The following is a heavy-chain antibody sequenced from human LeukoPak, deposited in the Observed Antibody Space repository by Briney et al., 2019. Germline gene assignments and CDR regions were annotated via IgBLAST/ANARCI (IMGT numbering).Heavy chain of an antibody. CDR1: GGSFSGYY. CDR3: ARGLRDYDFWSGYYTDAFDI. V-gene: IGHV4-34*01. J-gene: IGHJ3*02. CDR2: INHSGST. D-gene: IGHD3-3*01. Sequence: PSETLSLTCAVYGGSFSGYYWSWIRQPPGKGLEWIGEINHSGSTNYNPSLKSRVTMSVDTSKNQFSLKLSSVTAADTAVYYCARGLRDYDFWSGYYTDAFDIWGQGTMVTVSS.